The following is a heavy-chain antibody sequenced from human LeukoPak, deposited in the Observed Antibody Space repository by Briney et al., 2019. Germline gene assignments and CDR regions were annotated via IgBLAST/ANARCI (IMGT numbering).Heavy chain of an antibody. D-gene: IGHD1-14*01. V-gene: IGHV3-64D*06. CDR2: ISSNGGST. Sequence: PGRSLRLSCAASGFTFSSYGMHWVRQAPGKGLEYVSAISSNGGSTYYADSVKGRFTISRDNSKNTLYLQMSSLRAEDTAVYYCVKEVSGTTTGGLYYFDYWGQGTLVTVSS. CDR1: GFTFSSYG. J-gene: IGHJ4*02. CDR3: VKEVSGTTTGGLYYFDY.